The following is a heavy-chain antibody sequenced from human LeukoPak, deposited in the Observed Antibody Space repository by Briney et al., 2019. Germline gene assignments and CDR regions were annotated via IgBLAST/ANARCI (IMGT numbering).Heavy chain of an antibody. V-gene: IGHV3-23*01. CDR1: GFTFTHYA. CDR2: ISGSGGST. Sequence: AGGSLRLSCAAPGFTFTHYAMSWVRQAPGKGLEWVSAISGSGGSTYYAVSVKGRFTISRDNSKNTVYLQMNSLRAEDTAVYYCAKVGITIFGVVIQYYYYYMDVWGKGTTVTVSS. D-gene: IGHD3-3*01. CDR3: AKVGITIFGVVIQYYYYYMDV. J-gene: IGHJ6*03.